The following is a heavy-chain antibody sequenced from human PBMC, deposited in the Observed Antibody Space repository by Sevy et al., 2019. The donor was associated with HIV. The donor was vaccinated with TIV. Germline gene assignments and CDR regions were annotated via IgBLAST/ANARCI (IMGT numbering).Heavy chain of an antibody. J-gene: IGHJ4*02. D-gene: IGHD3-9*01. V-gene: IGHV3-23*01. CDR2: LSDSGVST. Sequence: GGSLRLSCAASGFTSSSYAMNWVRQPPGRGLEWVSTLSDSGVSTYYADSVKGRFTISRDNSKNILYLQMNSLRAEDTAVYYCARDRATSATGTLFDYWGQRTLVTVSS. CDR3: ARDRATSATGTLFDY. CDR1: GFTSSSYA.